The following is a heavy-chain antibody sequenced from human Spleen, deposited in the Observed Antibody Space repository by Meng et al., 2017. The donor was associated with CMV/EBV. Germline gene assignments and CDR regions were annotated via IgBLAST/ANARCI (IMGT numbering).Heavy chain of an antibody. D-gene: IGHD6-19*01. CDR2: MNPNSGNT. CDR3: ARGSQWLAIYGMDV. J-gene: IGHJ6*02. CDR1: GYTFTSYD. V-gene: IGHV1-8*01. Sequence: ASVKVSCKASGYTFTSYDINWVRQATGQGLEWMGWMNPNSGNTGYAQKFQGRVTMTRNTSISTAYMELSSLRSEDTAVYYCARGSQWLAIYGMDVWGQGATVTVSS.